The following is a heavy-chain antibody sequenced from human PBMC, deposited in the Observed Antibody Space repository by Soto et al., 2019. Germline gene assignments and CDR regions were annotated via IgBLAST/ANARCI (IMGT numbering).Heavy chain of an antibody. CDR3: ARDRLYYYDSSGYLGY. CDR1: GYTFTSYG. J-gene: IGHJ4*02. Sequence: ASVKVSCKASGYTFTSYGISWVRQAPGQGLEWMGWISAYKGNTNYAQKLQGRVTMTTDTSTSTAYMELRSLRSDDTAVYYCARDRLYYYDSSGYLGYWGQGTLVTVSS. V-gene: IGHV1-18*01. CDR2: ISAYKGNT. D-gene: IGHD3-22*01.